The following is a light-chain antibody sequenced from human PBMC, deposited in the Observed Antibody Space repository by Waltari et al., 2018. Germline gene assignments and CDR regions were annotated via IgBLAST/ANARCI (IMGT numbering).Light chain of an antibody. CDR3: QHYNNYS. Sequence: DIQMTQSPSTLSASVGDRVTITCRASQSIRSWLAWYQQKPGKAPKVLIYDASTLERGVSSRFSGSGSGTEFTLTINGLQPDDFATYYCQHYNNYSFGQGTRVEIK. V-gene: IGKV1-5*01. CDR2: DAS. J-gene: IGKJ1*01. CDR1: QSIRSW.